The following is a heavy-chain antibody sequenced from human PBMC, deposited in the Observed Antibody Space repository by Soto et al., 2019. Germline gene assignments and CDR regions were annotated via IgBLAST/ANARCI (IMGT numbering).Heavy chain of an antibody. CDR3: ARGPYYYDSSGYPNWFDP. D-gene: IGHD3-22*01. Sequence: QVQLQQWGAGLLKPSETLSLTCAVYGGSFSGYYWSWIRQPPGKGLAWIGEINHSGSTNYNPSLKSRVTISVDTSKNQCSRELSSVTAADTAVYYCARGPYYYDSSGYPNWFDPWGQGTLVTVS. CDR1: GGSFSGYY. V-gene: IGHV4-34*01. CDR2: INHSGST. J-gene: IGHJ5*02.